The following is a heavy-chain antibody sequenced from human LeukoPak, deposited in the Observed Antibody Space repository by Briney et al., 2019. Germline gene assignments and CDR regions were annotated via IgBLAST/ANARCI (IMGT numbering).Heavy chain of an antibody. J-gene: IGHJ4*02. Sequence: SETLSLTCTVSGGSISSYYWSWIRQPPGKGLEWIGYIYYSGSTYYNPSLKSRVTISVDTSKNQFSLKLSSVTAADTAVYYCATRGYQLPFDYWGQGTLVTVSS. D-gene: IGHD2-2*01. V-gene: IGHV4-59*06. CDR2: IYYSGST. CDR1: GGSISSYY. CDR3: ATRGYQLPFDY.